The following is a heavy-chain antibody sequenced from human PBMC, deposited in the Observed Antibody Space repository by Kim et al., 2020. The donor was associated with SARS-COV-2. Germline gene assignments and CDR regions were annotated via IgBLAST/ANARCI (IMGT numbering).Heavy chain of an antibody. V-gene: IGHV3-30*03. CDR1: GFTFGSAH. Sequence: GGSLRLSCAGSGFTFGSAHMHWVRQAPGKGLEWVALISADESNKDYVDSVKGRFTVSRDNSQNTLFLQMASLRGEDTAVYYCARESHSSVRAGSFGYWG. CDR3: ARESHSSVRAGSFGY. CDR2: ISADESNK. J-gene: IGHJ4*01. D-gene: IGHD6-19*01.